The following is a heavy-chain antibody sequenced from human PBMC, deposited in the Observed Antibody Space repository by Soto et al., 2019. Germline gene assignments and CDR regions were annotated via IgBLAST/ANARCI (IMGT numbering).Heavy chain of an antibody. V-gene: IGHV3-21*01. CDR1: GFTFSSYS. CDR2: ISRSSSYI. Sequence: EVQLVESGGGLVKPGGSLRLSCAASGFTFSSYSMNWVRQAPGKGPEWVSSISRSSSYIYYADSVKGRFTISRDNAKNSLFLQMNSLRAEDTAVYYCGAASGAYWGQGTLVTVSS. CDR3: GAASGAY. J-gene: IGHJ4*02. D-gene: IGHD2-15*01.